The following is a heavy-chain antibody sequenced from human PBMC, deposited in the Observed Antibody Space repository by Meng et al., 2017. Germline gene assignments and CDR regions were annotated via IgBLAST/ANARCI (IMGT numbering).Heavy chain of an antibody. D-gene: IGHD6-13*01. CDR1: GLTFRIHG. V-gene: IGHV3-33*01. CDR3: ASGGEQQLTQNWFDP. CDR2: IWYDGSNK. Sequence: QVERVEGGGRVAQTGRSLSLACAGVGLTFRIHGMHWVRRAPGKGLEWVAVIWYDGSNKYYADSVKGRFTISRDNSKNTLYLQMNSLRAEDTAVYYCASGGEQQLTQNWFDPWGQGTLVTASS. J-gene: IGHJ5*02.